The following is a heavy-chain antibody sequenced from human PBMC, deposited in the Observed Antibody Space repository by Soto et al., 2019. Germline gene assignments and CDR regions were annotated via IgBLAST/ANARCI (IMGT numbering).Heavy chain of an antibody. Sequence: QVQLVQSGAEVKKPGSSVKVSCKASGGIFNRYSVSWVRQAPGQGLEWMGRIIPLFGITNYAQKFQGRVMITADKSTNTAYMEVNGLRSEDTALYYCATFCGVDCTTTTCYGDFDYWGQGTLVTVTS. CDR2: IIPLFGIT. CDR3: ATFCGVDCTTTTCYGDFDY. D-gene: IGHD2-2*01. V-gene: IGHV1-69*02. CDR1: GGIFNRYS. J-gene: IGHJ4*02.